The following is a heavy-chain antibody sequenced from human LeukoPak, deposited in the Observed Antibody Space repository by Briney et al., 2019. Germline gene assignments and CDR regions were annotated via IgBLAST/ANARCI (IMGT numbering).Heavy chain of an antibody. CDR3: ARDLGTFGGVGFDY. D-gene: IGHD3-16*01. CDR1: SYTFTSYG. CDR2: ISAYNGNT. J-gene: IGHJ4*02. V-gene: IGHV1-18*01. Sequence: ASVKVSCKASSYTFTSYGISWVRQAPGQGLEWMGWISAYNGNTNYAQKLQGRVTMTTDTSTSTAYMELRSLRSDDTAVYYCARDLGTFGGVGFDYWGQGTLVTVSS.